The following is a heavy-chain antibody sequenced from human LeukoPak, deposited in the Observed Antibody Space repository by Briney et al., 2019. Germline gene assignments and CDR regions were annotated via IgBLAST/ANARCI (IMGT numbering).Heavy chain of an antibody. V-gene: IGHV4-59*08. CDR2: IYYSGST. CDR1: GGSISSYY. J-gene: IGHJ4*02. CDR3: ARSSYYDFWSGYWHEYYFDY. D-gene: IGHD3-3*01. Sequence: SETLSLTCTVSGGSISSYYWSWIRQPPGKGLEWIGYIYYSGSTNYNPSLKSRVTISVDTSKNQFSLKLSSVTAADTAVYYCARSSYYDFWSGYWHEYYFDYWGQGTLVTVSS.